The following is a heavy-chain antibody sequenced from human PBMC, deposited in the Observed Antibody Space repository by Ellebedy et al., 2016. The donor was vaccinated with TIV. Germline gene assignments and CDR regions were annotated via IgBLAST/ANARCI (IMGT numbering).Heavy chain of an antibody. J-gene: IGHJ3*01. CDR3: ATDGSYGDYRSPAHAFVF. D-gene: IGHD3-10*01. Sequence: GESLKISCVGSGFSFRSYWMSWVRQAPGKGLEWVANMRQDGGDKYYVDSVKGRFTISRDNAKNSLFLQMNSLRAEDTAVYYCATDGSYGDYRSPAHAFVFWGQGTMVSVAS. V-gene: IGHV3-7*01. CDR1: GFSFRSYW. CDR2: MRQDGGDK.